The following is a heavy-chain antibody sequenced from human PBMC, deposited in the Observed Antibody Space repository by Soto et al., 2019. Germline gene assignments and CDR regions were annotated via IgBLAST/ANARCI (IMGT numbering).Heavy chain of an antibody. CDR1: GGSISSGGYY. J-gene: IGHJ4*02. V-gene: IGHV4-31*03. D-gene: IGHD5-12*01. Sequence: SETLSLTCTVSGGSISSGGYYWSWIRQHPGKGLEWIGYIYYSGSTYYNPSLKSRVTISVDTSKNQFSLKLSSVTAADTAVYYCARGGPVATTFFAYWGQGPLVPVSP. CDR3: ARGGPVATTFFAY. CDR2: IYYSGST.